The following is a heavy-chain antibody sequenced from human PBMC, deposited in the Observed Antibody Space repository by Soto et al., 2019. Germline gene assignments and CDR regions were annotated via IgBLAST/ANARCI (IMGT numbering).Heavy chain of an antibody. CDR1: GFTFSSYA. D-gene: IGHD6-13*01. CDR2: ISSSSSTI. V-gene: IGHV3-48*01. J-gene: IGHJ1*01. CDR3: ARDLGSSWYPEYFQH. Sequence: GGSLRLSCAASGFTFSSYAMSWVRQAPGKGLEWVSYISSSSSTIYYADSVKGRFTISRDNAKNSLYLQMNSLRAEDTAVYYCARDLGSSWYPEYFQHWGQGTLVTVSS.